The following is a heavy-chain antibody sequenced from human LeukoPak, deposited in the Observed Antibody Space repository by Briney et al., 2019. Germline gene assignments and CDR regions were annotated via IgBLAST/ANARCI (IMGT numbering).Heavy chain of an antibody. CDR3: ARRALIAVAGTRHFDY. V-gene: IGHV4-39*01. CDR1: GGSISSSSYY. Sequence: SSETLSLTCTVSGGSISSSSYYWGWLRQPPGQGLEWIGSIYYSGSTYYNPSLKSRVTISVDTSKNQFSLKLSSVTAAATAVYYCARRALIAVAGTRHFDYWGQGTLVTVSS. D-gene: IGHD6-19*01. J-gene: IGHJ4*02. CDR2: IYYSGST.